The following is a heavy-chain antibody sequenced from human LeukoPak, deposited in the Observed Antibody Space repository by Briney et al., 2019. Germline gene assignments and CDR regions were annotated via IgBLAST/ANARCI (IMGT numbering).Heavy chain of an antibody. Sequence: SETLSLTCAVYGGSFSGYYWSWIRQPPGKGLEWIGEINHSGSTNYNPSLKSRVTISVDTSKNQFSLKLSSVTAADTAFYYCATLQRDWPVDYWGHGTLVTVSS. D-gene: IGHD1-1*01. CDR2: INHSGST. J-gene: IGHJ4*01. V-gene: IGHV4-34*01. CDR1: GGSFSGYY. CDR3: ATLQRDWPVDY.